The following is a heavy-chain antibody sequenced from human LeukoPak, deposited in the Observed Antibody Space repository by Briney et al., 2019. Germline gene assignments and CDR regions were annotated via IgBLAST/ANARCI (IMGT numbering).Heavy chain of an antibody. CDR3: AKVGDSTLAANY. CDR1: GFTFSSYA. CDR2: ISGSGGST. Sequence: GGSLRLSCAASGFTFSSYAMSWVRQAPGKGLEWVSAISGSGGSTYYADSVKGRFTISRDNSENTLYLQMNSLRAEDTAVYYYAKVGDSTLAANYWGQGTLVTVSS. D-gene: IGHD2-15*01. V-gene: IGHV3-23*01. J-gene: IGHJ4*02.